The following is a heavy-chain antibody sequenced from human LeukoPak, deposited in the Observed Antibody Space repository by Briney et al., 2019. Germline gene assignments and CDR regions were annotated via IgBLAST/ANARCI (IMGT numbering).Heavy chain of an antibody. D-gene: IGHD3-22*01. CDR3: AGTYYYDSSGYYHYSL. V-gene: IGHV4-30-2*03. CDR2: IYHSGST. Sequence: SQTQSLTCAVSGGSISSGGYSWSWIRQPPGKGLEWIGSIYHSGSTYYNPSLKTRVTISVDTSKNQFSLKLSSVTAADTAVYYCAGTYYYDSSGYYHYSLWGQGTLVTVSS. J-gene: IGHJ4*02. CDR1: GGSISSGGYS.